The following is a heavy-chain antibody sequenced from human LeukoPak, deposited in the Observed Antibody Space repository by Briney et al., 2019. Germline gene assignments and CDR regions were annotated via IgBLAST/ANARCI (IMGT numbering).Heavy chain of an antibody. CDR2: ISGSGGST. CDR1: GFTFSSYA. CDR3: AKDLTRNPKDIVVVPAAGPPPPEYFQH. J-gene: IGHJ1*01. Sequence: GGSLRLSCAASGFTFSSYAMSWVRQAPGKGLEWVSAISGSGGSTYYADSVKGRFTISRDNSKNTLYLQMNSLRAEDTAVYYCAKDLTRNPKDIVVVPAAGPPPPEYFQHWGQGTLVTVSS. V-gene: IGHV3-23*01. D-gene: IGHD2-2*01.